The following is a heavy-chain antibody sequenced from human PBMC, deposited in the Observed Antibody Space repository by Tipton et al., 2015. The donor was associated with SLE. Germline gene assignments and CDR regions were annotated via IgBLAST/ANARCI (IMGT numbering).Heavy chain of an antibody. D-gene: IGHD3-3*01. J-gene: IGHJ4*02. CDR1: GFTLSSYN. CDR2: ISSGGTFI. CDR3: ARGFWNGFYIGHFDS. Sequence: SLRLSCAASGFTLSSYNMNWVRQAPGKGLEWVSYISSGGTFIHYADAVKGRFTISRDNAKNSLYLQMNSLRAEDTAVYYCARGFWNGFYIGHFDSWGQGAPVTVSS. V-gene: IGHV3-21*05.